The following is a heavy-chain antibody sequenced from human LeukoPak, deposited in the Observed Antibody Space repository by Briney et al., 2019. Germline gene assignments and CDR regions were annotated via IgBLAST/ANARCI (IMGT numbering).Heavy chain of an antibody. D-gene: IGHD3-22*01. CDR1: GFTFSSYG. Sequence: GGSLRLSCAASGFTFSSYGMHWVRQAPGKGLEWVAVISYDGSNKYYADSVKGRFTISRDNSKNTLYLQMNSLRAEDTAVYYCVKDSSNYYDSSGCYYFDYWGQGTLVTVSS. CDR3: VKDSSNYYDSSGCYYFDY. J-gene: IGHJ4*02. V-gene: IGHV3-30*18. CDR2: ISYDGSNK.